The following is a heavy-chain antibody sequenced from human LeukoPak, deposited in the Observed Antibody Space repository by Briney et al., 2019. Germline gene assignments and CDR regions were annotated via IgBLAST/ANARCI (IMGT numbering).Heavy chain of an antibody. V-gene: IGHV4-59*08. D-gene: IGHD3-10*01. Sequence: SETLSLTCTVSGGSIKSYYWSWIRQPPGKGLEWIGYIYYSGSTNYNPSLKSRVTISVDTSKNQFSLKLSSVTATDTAVYYCARLDYYASGFFEYWGRRTLVTVSS. CDR3: ARLDYYASGFFEY. J-gene: IGHJ4*02. CDR2: IYYSGST. CDR1: GGSIKSYY.